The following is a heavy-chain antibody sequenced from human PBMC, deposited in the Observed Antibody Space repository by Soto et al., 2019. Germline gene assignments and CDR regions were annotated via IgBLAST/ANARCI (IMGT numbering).Heavy chain of an antibody. V-gene: IGHV1-69*01. CDR1: GGTFSRHA. J-gene: IGHJ4*02. D-gene: IGHD3-22*01. CDR3: ARGWGYDSNDYYYAY. CDR2: IIPIFGTA. Sequence: QVQLVQSGAGVRKPGSSVKVSCKASGGTFSRHAISWVRQAPGQGLEWMGGIIPIFGTANHAQKFQGRVTIIADDSTSTVYMELSSLRSEDTAMYYCARGWGYDSNDYYYAYWGQGTLVIVSS.